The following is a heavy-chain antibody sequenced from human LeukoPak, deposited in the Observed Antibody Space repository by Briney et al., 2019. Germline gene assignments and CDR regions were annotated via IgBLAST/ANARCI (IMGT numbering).Heavy chain of an antibody. J-gene: IGHJ4*02. Sequence: PGGSLRLSCSASGFPFTTYGMSWVRQAPGKGLERVSAITGSGGSTYYADSVKGRFTISRDNSKNTLYLQINSLRVEDTAVYYCARDQLGAVLYFDYWGQGALVTVSS. CDR2: ITGSGGST. CDR3: ARDQLGAVLYFDY. CDR1: GFPFTTYG. D-gene: IGHD1-1*01. V-gene: IGHV3-23*01.